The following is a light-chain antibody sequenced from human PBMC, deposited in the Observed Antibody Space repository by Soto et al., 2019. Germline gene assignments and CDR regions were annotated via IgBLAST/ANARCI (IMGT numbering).Light chain of an antibody. CDR1: QDISDD. V-gene: IGKV1-6*01. J-gene: IGKJ1*01. CDR3: LQNHNYPRT. Sequence: AIQMTQSPSSLSASVGDRVTITCRASQDISDDVGWYQQTPGKAPKLLISGASRLQSGVPSRFSGSGSGAQFTLTITSLRPEDSAIYYCLQNHNYPRTFGQGTKGEI. CDR2: GAS.